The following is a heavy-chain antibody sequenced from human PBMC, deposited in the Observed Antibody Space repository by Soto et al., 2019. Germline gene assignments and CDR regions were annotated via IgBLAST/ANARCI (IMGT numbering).Heavy chain of an antibody. D-gene: IGHD4-4*01. Sequence: EVQLLESGGGLVQPGGSLRLSCAASGFTFSSYAMNWVRQAPGKGLEWVSAISGSGGSTYYADSVKGRFTISRDNSKNTLYLQMNSLRAEDTAVYYCAKGPGPYYSRGTDSWGQGTPVTVSS. V-gene: IGHV3-23*01. CDR2: ISGSGGST. CDR1: GFTFSSYA. CDR3: AKGPGPYYSRGTDS. J-gene: IGHJ4*02.